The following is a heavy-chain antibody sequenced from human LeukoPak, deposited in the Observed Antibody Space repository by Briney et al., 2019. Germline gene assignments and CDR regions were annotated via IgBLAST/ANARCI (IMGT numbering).Heavy chain of an antibody. V-gene: IGHV2-5*01. D-gene: IGHD2-2*01. Sequence: SGPTLVKPTQTLTLTCTFSGFSLTISRVGVRWIRQPPGKALEWLAVIYSNDDKRYTPSLKSRLTITKDPSKNQVVLTMTNMDLMDTATYYCARAIVVVPGGIRELDYSGQGTLVTVSS. J-gene: IGHJ4*02. CDR1: GFSLTISRVG. CDR2: IYSNDDK. CDR3: ARAIVVVPGGIRELDY.